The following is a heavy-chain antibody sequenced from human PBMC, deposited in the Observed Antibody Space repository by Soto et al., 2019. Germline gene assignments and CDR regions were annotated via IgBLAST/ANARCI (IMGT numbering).Heavy chain of an antibody. V-gene: IGHV3-21*01. CDR3: ARDQIEPHFAY. J-gene: IGHJ4*02. CDR2: ISSSSSYI. Sequence: GGSLRLSCAASGFTFSSYSMNWVRQAPGKGLAWVSCISSSSSYIYYADSVKGRFTISRDNAKNSLYLQMTSLRAEDSAVYYWARDQIEPHFAYWGEGTLVTVSS. CDR1: GFTFSSYS.